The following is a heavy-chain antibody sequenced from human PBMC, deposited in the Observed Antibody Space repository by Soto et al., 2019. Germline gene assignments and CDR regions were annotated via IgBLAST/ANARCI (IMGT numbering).Heavy chain of an antibody. CDR1: GFTFSSYS. J-gene: IGHJ4*02. Sequence: GGSLRLSCAASGFTFSSYSMNWVRQAPGKGLEWVSSISSSSSYIYYADSVKGRFTISRDNAKNSLYLQMNSLRAEDTAVYYCARTPQITIFGVLIPMGDYWGQGTLVTVSS. CDR3: ARTPQITIFGVLIPMGDY. V-gene: IGHV3-21*01. D-gene: IGHD3-3*01. CDR2: ISSSSSYI.